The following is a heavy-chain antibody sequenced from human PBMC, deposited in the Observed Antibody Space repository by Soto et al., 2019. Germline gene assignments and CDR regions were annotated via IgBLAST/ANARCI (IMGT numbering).Heavy chain of an antibody. CDR2: IKHDGSEK. V-gene: IGHV3-7*03. D-gene: IGHD2-21*01. CDR1: GFTFSSYW. J-gene: IGHJ4*02. CDR3: ARLPCDPRRCYSFEY. Sequence: GGSLRLSCEASGFTFSSYWMTWIRQAPETGLEWVANIKHDGSEKFYVDSVEGRFTISRDNAKNSLHLQMNSLRVEDTAVYYCARLPCDPRRCYSFEYWGPGTLVTVSS.